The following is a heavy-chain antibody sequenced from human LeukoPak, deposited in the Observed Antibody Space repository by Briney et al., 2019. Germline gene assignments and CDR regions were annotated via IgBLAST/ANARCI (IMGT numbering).Heavy chain of an antibody. J-gene: IGHJ3*02. CDR2: ISSSGTTI. Sequence: PGGSLRLSCAASGCTFRSYQMNWVRQAPGRGLEWVSYISSSGTTINYADSVKGRFTISRDNAKNSLYLQMNSLRAEDTAVYYCAREKDYTRDAFDIWVQGTMVTVS. CDR1: GCTFRSYQ. D-gene: IGHD4-11*01. V-gene: IGHV3-48*03. CDR3: AREKDYTRDAFDI.